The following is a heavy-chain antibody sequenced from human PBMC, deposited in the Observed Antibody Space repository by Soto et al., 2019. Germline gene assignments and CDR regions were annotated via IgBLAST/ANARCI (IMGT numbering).Heavy chain of an antibody. J-gene: IGHJ4*02. D-gene: IGHD6-19*01. CDR3: ARGRPNYSSGLYYFDY. CDR2: INHSGST. V-gene: IGHV4-34*01. Sequence: QVQLQQWGAGLLKPSETLSLTCAVYGGSFSGYYWSWIRQPPGKGLEWIGEINHSGSTNYNPSLKSRVTTSVDTSKNQFSLKLSSVTAADTAVYYCARGRPNYSSGLYYFDYWGQGTLVTVSS. CDR1: GGSFSGYY.